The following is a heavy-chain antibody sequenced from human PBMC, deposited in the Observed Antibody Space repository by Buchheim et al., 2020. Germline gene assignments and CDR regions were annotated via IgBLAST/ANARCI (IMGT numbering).Heavy chain of an antibody. CDR1: GYTFTGYY. CDR3: ARGPNWNYATPNYYYGMDV. V-gene: IGHV1-2*04. Sequence: QVQLVQSGAEVKTPGASVKVSCKASGYTFTGYYMHWVRQAPGQGLEWMGWINPNSGGTNYAQKFQGWVTMTRDTSISTAYMELSRLRSDETAVYYCARGPNWNYATPNYYYGMDVWGQGTT. D-gene: IGHD1-7*01. J-gene: IGHJ6*02. CDR2: INPNSGGT.